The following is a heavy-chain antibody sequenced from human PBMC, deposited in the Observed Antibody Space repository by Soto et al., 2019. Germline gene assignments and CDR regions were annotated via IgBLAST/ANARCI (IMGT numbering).Heavy chain of an antibody. CDR2: MNPNSGNT. D-gene: IGHD6-13*01. J-gene: IGHJ6*03. CDR1: GYTFTSYD. Sequence: QVQLVQSGAEVKKPGASVKVSCKASGYTFTSYDINWVRQATGQGLEWMGWMNPNSGNTGYAQNFHGRVTMTRNTSLRTAYMELSSLRSEDTAVYYCARGPGSSRWSNGIPTYYYYYYMDVWGKGTTVTVSS. CDR3: ARGPGSSRWSNGIPTYYYYYYMDV. V-gene: IGHV1-8*01.